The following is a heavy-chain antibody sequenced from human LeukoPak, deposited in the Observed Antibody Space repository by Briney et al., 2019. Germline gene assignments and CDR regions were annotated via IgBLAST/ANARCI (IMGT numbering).Heavy chain of an antibody. V-gene: IGHV1-69*06. CDR1: GATFSTSA. Sequence: KLSCTASGATFSTSAISCVRQAPGHGLEWRGGIIPIFGTTNYAQKFQGRFTLTADTSTSTAYMELSSLRSEDTAVYYCAIGRVAALFDYWGQGTLVTVSS. J-gene: IGHJ4*02. D-gene: IGHD6-13*01. CDR3: AIGRVAALFDY. CDR2: IIPIFGTT.